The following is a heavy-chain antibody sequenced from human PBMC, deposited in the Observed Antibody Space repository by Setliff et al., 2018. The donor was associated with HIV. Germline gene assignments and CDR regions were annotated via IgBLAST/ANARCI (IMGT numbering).Heavy chain of an antibody. D-gene: IGHD3-3*01. Sequence: GGSLRLSCAASGFTFSNYEMNWVRQAPGKGLEWVSYITGSGGSTYHADSVKGRFTLSRDTSKNTLFLQMNSLRPEDTAVYYCARVRLYNTALDYWGQGTLVTAPQ. V-gene: IGHV3-48*03. CDR3: ARVRLYNTALDY. CDR2: ITGSGGST. J-gene: IGHJ4*02. CDR1: GFTFSNYE.